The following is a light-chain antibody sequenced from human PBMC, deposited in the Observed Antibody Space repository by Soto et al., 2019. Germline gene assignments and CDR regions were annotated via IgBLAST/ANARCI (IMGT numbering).Light chain of an antibody. CDR2: GAS. J-gene: IGKJ3*01. V-gene: IGKV3-20*01. Sequence: EIVLTQSPGTLSLSQGERATLSCRASQSLSGNPLAWYQQKPGRSPRILIYGASHRAAGIPDRFSGSGSGTDFTLTINRLEPDDFAVYYCQQYGTSFTFGPGTKVDLK. CDR1: QSLSGNP. CDR3: QQYGTSFT.